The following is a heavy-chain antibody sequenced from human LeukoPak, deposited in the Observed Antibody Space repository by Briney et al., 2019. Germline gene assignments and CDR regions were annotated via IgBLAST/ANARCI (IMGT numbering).Heavy chain of an antibody. Sequence: GGSLRLSCAAYGLTFSSYGMTWVRQAPGKGLEWVSGISGSGGNTYYADSVKGRFTSSRDNSKNTLYVQMNSLRADDTAVYYCAREKAVAGTAKYFQEWGQGTLVTVSS. V-gene: IGHV3-23*01. CDR3: AREKAVAGTAKYFQE. CDR2: ISGSGGNT. CDR1: GLTFSSYG. J-gene: IGHJ1*01. D-gene: IGHD6-19*01.